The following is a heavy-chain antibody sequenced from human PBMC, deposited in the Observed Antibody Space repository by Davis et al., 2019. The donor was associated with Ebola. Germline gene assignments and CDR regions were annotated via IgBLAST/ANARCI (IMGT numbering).Heavy chain of an antibody. Sequence: AASVKVSCKASAGTFSSYAISWVRQAPGQGLEWMGRINPNNGGTNYAQKFQGRVTMTRDTSISTAYMELSRLRSDDTAVYYCARGEDCTSASCSTYWGQGTLVTVSS. V-gene: IGHV1-2*06. CDR2: INPNNGGT. CDR3: ARGEDCTSASCSTY. CDR1: AGTFSSYA. J-gene: IGHJ4*02. D-gene: IGHD2-2*01.